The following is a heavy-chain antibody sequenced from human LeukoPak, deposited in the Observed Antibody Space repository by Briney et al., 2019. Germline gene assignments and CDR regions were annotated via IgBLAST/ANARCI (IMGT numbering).Heavy chain of an antibody. CDR2: IYTSGIT. V-gene: IGHV4-61*02. J-gene: IGHJ4*02. Sequence: PSETLSLTCTVSGGSISSGSYHWSWIRQPAGKGLEWIGRIYTSGITNYNPSLKRRVTISVDTSKNQFSLRLSSVTAADTAVYYCARDGYDFWSVYSDYWGQGTLVTVSS. CDR3: ARDGYDFWSVYSDY. CDR1: GGSISSGSYH. D-gene: IGHD3-3*01.